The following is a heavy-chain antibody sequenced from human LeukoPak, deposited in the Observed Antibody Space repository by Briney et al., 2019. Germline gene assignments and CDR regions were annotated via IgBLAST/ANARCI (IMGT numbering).Heavy chain of an antibody. CDR2: IYYSGST. Sequence: SETLSLTCTVSGGSISSSSYYWGWIRQPPGKGLEWIGSIYYSGSTYYNPSLKSRVTISVDTSKNQFSLKLSSVTAADTAVYYCARPGGYCSSTSCVAMRTFDYWGQGTLVTVSS. V-gene: IGHV4-39*07. CDR3: ARPGGYCSSTSCVAMRTFDY. J-gene: IGHJ4*02. D-gene: IGHD2-2*01. CDR1: GGSISSSSYY.